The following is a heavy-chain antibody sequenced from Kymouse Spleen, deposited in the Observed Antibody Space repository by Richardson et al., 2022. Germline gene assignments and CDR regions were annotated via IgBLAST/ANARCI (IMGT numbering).Heavy chain of an antibody. CDR1: GFTFDDYA. J-gene: IGHJ4*02. Sequence: EVQLVESGGGLVQPGRSLRLSCAASGFTFDDYAMHWVRQAPGKGLEWVSGISWNSGSIGYADSVKGRFTISRDNAKNSLYLQMNSLRAEDTALYYCAKAEYSSSGGFDYWGQGTLVTVSS. V-gene: IGHV3-9*01. CDR2: ISWNSGSI. D-gene: IGHD6-6*01. CDR3: AKAEYSSSGGFDY.